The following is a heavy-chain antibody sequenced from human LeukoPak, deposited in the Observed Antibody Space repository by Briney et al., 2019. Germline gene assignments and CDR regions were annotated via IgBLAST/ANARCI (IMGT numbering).Heavy chain of an antibody. CDR2: FYPGGTT. J-gene: IGHJ3*01. CDR3: ARDALVPDGFDL. V-gene: IGHV3-66*01. D-gene: IGHD6-13*01. CDR1: GFTVSSNY. Sequence: GYLRLSCAASGFTVSSNYMIWVRQPPGMGLEWVSVFYPGGTTYHADSVKGRFSISRDNSKNIVSLQMNSLRAEDTAVYYCARDALVPDGFDLWGQGTMVTVSS.